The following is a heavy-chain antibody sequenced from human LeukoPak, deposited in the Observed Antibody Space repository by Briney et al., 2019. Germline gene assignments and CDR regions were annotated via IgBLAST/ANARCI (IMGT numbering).Heavy chain of an antibody. CDR2: MNPNSGKT. CDR3: ARVDYSGSGSYYGNWFDP. J-gene: IGHJ5*02. Sequence: GASVKGSCKASGYTFSSYDINWVRQATGQGLEWMGWMNPNSGKTGYAQKFQGRFTMTSDTSISTAYMELRSLRSEDTAVYYCARVDYSGSGSYYGNWFDPWGQGTLVTVSS. V-gene: IGHV1-8*01. D-gene: IGHD3-10*01. CDR1: GYTFSSYD.